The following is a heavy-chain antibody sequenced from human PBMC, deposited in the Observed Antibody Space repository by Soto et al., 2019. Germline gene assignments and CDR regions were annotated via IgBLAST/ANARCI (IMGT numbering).Heavy chain of an antibody. D-gene: IGHD5-18*01. J-gene: IGHJ6*02. CDR3: ARGTVDTVTINYGLDV. Sequence: QVQLVQSGAEVKKPGASVKVFCKASGYTFTTYGISWVRQAPGQGLEWMGWISAYNGNTNYVQKLQGRVTMTTDTSTSTAYMELRSLRSDDTAVYYCARGTVDTVTINYGLDVWGQGTTVTVSS. CDR2: ISAYNGNT. V-gene: IGHV1-18*01. CDR1: GYTFTTYG.